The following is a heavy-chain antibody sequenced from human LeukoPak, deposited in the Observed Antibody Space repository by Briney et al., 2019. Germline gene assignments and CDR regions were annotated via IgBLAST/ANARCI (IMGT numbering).Heavy chain of an antibody. D-gene: IGHD3-22*01. J-gene: IGHJ4*02. CDR1: GGSISSSSYY. V-gene: IGHV4-39*02. Sequence: SETLSLTCTVSGGSISSSSYYWGWIRQPPGKGLEWIGSIYYSGSTYYNPSLKSRVTISVDTSKNQFSLKLSSVTAADTAVYYCARDSVMIVVVDAFDYWGQGTLVTVSS. CDR3: ARDSVMIVVVDAFDY. CDR2: IYYSGST.